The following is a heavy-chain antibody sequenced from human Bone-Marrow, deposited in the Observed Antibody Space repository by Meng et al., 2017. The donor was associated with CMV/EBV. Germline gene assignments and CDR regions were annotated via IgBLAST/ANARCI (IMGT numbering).Heavy chain of an antibody. Sequence: GESLKISCVASGFTFSSYNMNWVRQAPGKGLEWVSYISSSSSTIYYADSVKGRFTISRDNAKNSLYLQMNSLRAEDTAVYYCARGGNSGYYYGMDVWGQGTTVTVSS. CDR3: ARGGNSGYYYGMDV. CDR2: ISSSSSTI. CDR1: GFTFSSYN. V-gene: IGHV3-48*04. D-gene: IGHD4-23*01. J-gene: IGHJ6*02.